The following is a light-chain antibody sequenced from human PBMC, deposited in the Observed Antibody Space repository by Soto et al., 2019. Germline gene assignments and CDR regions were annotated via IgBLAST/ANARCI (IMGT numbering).Light chain of an antibody. CDR3: QQLNSYPPF. J-gene: IGKJ3*01. CDR1: QSISSW. V-gene: IGKV1-5*03. Sequence: DIQMTQSPSTLSASVGDRVTITCRASQSISSWLAWYQQKPGKAPKLLIYKASSLESGVPSRFSGSGSGTEFTLTISSLQPDDFATYYCQQLNSYPPFFGPGTKVDIK. CDR2: KAS.